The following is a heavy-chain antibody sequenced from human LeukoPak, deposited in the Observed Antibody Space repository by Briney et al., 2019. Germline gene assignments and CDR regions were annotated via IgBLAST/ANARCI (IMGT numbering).Heavy chain of an antibody. V-gene: IGHV4-39*01. D-gene: IGHD3/OR15-3a*01. CDR2: IYYSGTT. J-gene: IGHJ6*03. Sequence: SETLSLTCTVSSGSISSSHYYWDWIRQPPGKGLEWIGTIYYSGTTYYNPSLESRATISVDASKNQFYLMLNSVTAADTAVYYCARLISDYYYYYIDVWGKGTTVTVSS. CDR3: ARLISDYYYYYIDV. CDR1: SGSISSSHYY.